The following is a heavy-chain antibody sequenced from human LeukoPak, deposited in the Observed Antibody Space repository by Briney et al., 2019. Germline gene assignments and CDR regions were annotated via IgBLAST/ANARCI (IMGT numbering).Heavy chain of an antibody. CDR2: IYYSGST. Sequence: SETLSLTCTVSGDSISSSSYYWGWIRQPPGKGLEWIGSIYYSGSTYYNPSLKSRVTISVDTSKNQFSLKLSSVTAADTAVYYCARQQQQLFDYRGQGTLVTVSS. D-gene: IGHD6-13*01. CDR3: ARQQQQLFDY. V-gene: IGHV4-39*07. CDR1: GDSISSSSYY. J-gene: IGHJ4*02.